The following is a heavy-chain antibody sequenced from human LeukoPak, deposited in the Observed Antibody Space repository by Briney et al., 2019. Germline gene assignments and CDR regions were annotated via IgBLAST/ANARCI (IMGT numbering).Heavy chain of an antibody. CDR2: ISGSGGST. J-gene: IGHJ4*02. D-gene: IGHD2-2*03. CDR3: AKQRNGYCSSTSCYANYFDY. V-gene: IGHV3-23*01. CDR1: GFTFSSYA. Sequence: GGPLRLSCAASGFTFSSYAMSWVRQAPGKGLEWVSAISGSGGSTYYADSVKGRFTISRDNSKNTLYLQMNSLRAEDTAVYYCAKQRNGYCSSTSCYANYFDYWGQGTLVTVSS.